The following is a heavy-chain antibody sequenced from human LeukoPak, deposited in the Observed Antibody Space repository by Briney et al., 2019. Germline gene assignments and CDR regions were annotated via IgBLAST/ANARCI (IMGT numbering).Heavy chain of an antibody. J-gene: IGHJ5*02. CDR3: ARGNYDFAYDP. Sequence: GGSLRLSCAASGFILSDFDMNWVRQAPGKGLEWVSYFSTSGSYIHYADPVKGRFTISRDDAKNSLYLQLDSLTVEDTAVYFCARGNYDFAYDPWGQGTLVTVSS. CDR2: FSTSGSYI. V-gene: IGHV3-21*01. CDR1: GFILSDFD. D-gene: IGHD3-3*01.